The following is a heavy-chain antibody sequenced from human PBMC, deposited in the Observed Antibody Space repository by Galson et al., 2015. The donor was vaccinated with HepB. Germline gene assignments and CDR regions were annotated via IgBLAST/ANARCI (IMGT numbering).Heavy chain of an antibody. CDR3: ARTAY. D-gene: IGHD3-16*01. Sequence: SVKVSCKASGYSFTVWYIHWVRQAPGQGLEWMGRINPNSGDTNHAQKFQGRVTMTRDTSVSTVYMELSRLRSDDTAVYYCARTAYWGQGTLVTVSS. CDR2: INPNSGDT. CDR1: GYSFTVWY. V-gene: IGHV1-2*06. J-gene: IGHJ4*02.